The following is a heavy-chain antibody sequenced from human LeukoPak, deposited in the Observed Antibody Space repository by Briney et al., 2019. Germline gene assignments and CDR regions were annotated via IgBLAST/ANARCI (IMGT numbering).Heavy chain of an antibody. D-gene: IGHD4-11*01. CDR3: ARDRRYSNYDYYYYMDV. V-gene: IGHV4-61*02. CDR1: VGSICGGSYY. Sequence: SETLSLTCTVSVGSICGGSYYGSWIRQPAGKGLEWIGRIYTSGSTNYNSSLKSRVPISVSTSNNQFTLKLRAVPAADTAVYYCARDRRYSNYDYYYYMDVWGKGTTVTVSS. J-gene: IGHJ6*03. CDR2: IYTSGST.